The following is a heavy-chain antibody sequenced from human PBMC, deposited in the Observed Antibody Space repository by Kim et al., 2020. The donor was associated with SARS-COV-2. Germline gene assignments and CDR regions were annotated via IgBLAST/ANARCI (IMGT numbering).Heavy chain of an antibody. CDR1: GFTFSSYG. V-gene: IGHV3-48*02. D-gene: IGHD5-12*01. CDR2: ITSVGGTR. CDR3: PRAYSGYLHGMDA. Sequence: GGSLRLSCAASGFTFSSYGMNWVRQAPGKGLVWVSFITSVGGTRYYADSVKGRFTISSDNAKNSLYLQMTSLRDEDTAVYSCPRAYSGYLHGMDAWAQG. J-gene: IGHJ6*02.